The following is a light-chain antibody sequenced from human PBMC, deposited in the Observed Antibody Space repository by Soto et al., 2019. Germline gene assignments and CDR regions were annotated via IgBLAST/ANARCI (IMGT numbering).Light chain of an antibody. Sequence: ETVLTQSPATLSLSPGDRATLSCRASQNVRRYLAWYQQKVGQAPRLLIFDASTRATGIPARFSGSGSGTDFTLTISSLEPEDFAVYFCQQLSDWPPFTFGGGTKVEI. CDR2: DAS. CDR1: QNVRRY. J-gene: IGKJ4*01. CDR3: QQLSDWPPFT. V-gene: IGKV3-11*01.